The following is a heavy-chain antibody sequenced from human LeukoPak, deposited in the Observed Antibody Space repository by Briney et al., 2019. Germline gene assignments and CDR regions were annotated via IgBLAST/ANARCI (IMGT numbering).Heavy chain of an antibody. J-gene: IGHJ4*02. V-gene: IGHV3-33*01. D-gene: IGHD3-10*01. CDR1: GFTLSTYG. Sequence: PGRSLRLSCAASGFTLSTYGMHWVRQAPGKGLEWVALIYYDGSNKYYADSVKGRFTVSRDNSKNTLYLQMNILRAEDTGVYYCTREEVRAPLDNWGQGTLVTVSS. CDR3: TREEVRAPLDN. CDR2: IYYDGSNK.